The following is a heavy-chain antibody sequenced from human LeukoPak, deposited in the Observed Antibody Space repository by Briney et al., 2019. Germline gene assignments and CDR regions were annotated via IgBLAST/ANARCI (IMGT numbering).Heavy chain of an antibody. CDR1: GYTFTGYY. J-gene: IGHJ5*02. CDR2: INPNSGGT. Sequence: ASVKVSCKASGYTFTGYYMHWVRQAPGQGLEWMGWINPNSGGTNYAQKFQGRVTMTRDTSISTAYMELSRVRSDDTAVYYCARDIGHCSGGSCYGFWFDPWGQGTLVTVSS. CDR3: ARDIGHCSGGSCYGFWFDP. V-gene: IGHV1-2*02. D-gene: IGHD2-15*01.